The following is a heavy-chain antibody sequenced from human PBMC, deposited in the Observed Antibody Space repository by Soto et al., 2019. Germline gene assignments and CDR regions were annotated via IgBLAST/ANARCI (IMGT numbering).Heavy chain of an antibody. CDR1: GYRFTNYW. Sequence: PGESLKISCEGSGYRFTNYWIGWVRQMPGEGLEWMGIIYPGDSETRYSPPFEGRVTISVDTSINTAYVQWSSLQASDTAIYYCARRVGTWPFHFDYWGQGTLVTVSS. CDR3: ARRVGTWPFHFDY. CDR2: IYPGDSET. J-gene: IGHJ4*02. V-gene: IGHV5-51*01.